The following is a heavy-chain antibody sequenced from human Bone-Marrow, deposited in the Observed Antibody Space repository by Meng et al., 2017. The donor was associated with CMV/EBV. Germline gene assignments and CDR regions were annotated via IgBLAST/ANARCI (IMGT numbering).Heavy chain of an antibody. CDR1: GGSFSGYY. J-gene: IGHJ6*02. V-gene: IGHV4-34*01. CDR3: ARDVPAPIFNPYYYYGMDV. D-gene: IGHD2-2*01. CDR2: INPSGST. Sequence: SETLSLTCAVYGGSFSGYYWSWIRQPPGKGLEWIGEINPSGSTNYNPSLKSRVTISADTSKKQFSLKLSSVTAADTAVYYCARDVPAPIFNPYYYYGMDVWGQGTTVTVYS.